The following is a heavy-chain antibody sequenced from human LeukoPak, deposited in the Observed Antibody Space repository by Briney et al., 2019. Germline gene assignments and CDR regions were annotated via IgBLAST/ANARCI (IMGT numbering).Heavy chain of an antibody. CDR3: ARGVRPVAMRNYFDY. D-gene: IGHD2-2*01. V-gene: IGHV3-53*01. J-gene: IGHJ4*02. Sequence: GGSLRLSCTVSGFTVSSNSMSWVRQAPGKGLEWVSFIYSDNTHYSDSVKGRFTISRDNSKNTLYLQMNSLRAEDTAVYYCARGVRPVAMRNYFDYWGQGTLVTVSS. CDR2: IYSDNT. CDR1: GFTVSSNS.